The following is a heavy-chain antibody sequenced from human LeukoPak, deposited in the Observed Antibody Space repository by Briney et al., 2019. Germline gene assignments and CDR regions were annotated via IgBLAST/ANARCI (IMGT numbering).Heavy chain of an antibody. Sequence: GSLRLSCAASGFPFSSYAMSWVRQAPGKGLEWVSGMSGGGGSTYYADSVKGRFTISRDNSKNTLYLQMNSLRAEDTAVYYCAKEDRYCSSTSCYLAYDYWGQGTLVTVSS. J-gene: IGHJ4*02. CDR2: MSGGGGST. CDR1: GFPFSSYA. CDR3: AKEDRYCSSTSCYLAYDY. V-gene: IGHV3-23*01. D-gene: IGHD2-2*01.